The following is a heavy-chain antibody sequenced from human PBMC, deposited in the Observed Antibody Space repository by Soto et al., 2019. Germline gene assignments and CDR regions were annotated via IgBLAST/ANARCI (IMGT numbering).Heavy chain of an antibody. J-gene: IGHJ5*01. D-gene: IGHD6-19*01. V-gene: IGHV3-21*01. CDR3: ARDSYSSLFDS. CDR2: ITTGNDYI. Sequence: GGSLRLSCVASGFTLSSFSMSWVRQTPGKGPEWVSSITTGNDYISYADSVKGRFTISRDNAKNSLFLQMNSLRAEDTALYFCARDSYSSLFDSWGQGTLVTVSS. CDR1: GFTLSSFS.